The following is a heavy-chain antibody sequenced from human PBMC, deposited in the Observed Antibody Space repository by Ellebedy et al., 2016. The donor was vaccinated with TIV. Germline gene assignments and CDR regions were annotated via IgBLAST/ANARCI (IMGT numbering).Heavy chain of an antibody. D-gene: IGHD1-14*01. CDR2: ISGTGGST. J-gene: IGHJ4*02. CDR1: GFTFSSYA. V-gene: IGHV3-23*01. CDR3: AKSPSHKPGLLYY. Sequence: PGGSLRLSCAASGFTFSSYAMNWVRQAPGKGLEWVSIISGTGGSTNYADSVKGRFTISRDNSKHLLYLQMNSLRDEDTAIYYCAKSPSHKPGLLYYWGQGTLVTVSS.